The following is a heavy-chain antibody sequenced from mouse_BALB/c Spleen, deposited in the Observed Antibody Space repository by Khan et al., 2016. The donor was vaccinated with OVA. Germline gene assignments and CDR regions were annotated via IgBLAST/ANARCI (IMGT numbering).Heavy chain of an antibody. J-gene: IGHJ4*01. CDR2: IRSGSHST. D-gene: IGHD1-1*02. CDR3: ARSLGGCHAFDY. Sequence: EVELVESGGGLVKPGGSLTLSCSASGYTFSTYAMSWVRQTPEKGIEWVATIRSGSHSTIYQDSVKGRLTISRDKAKNTLDQQMSSLTAEDTAMYCCARSLGGCHAFDYWCPGTSVTVSS. CDR1: GYTFSTYA. V-gene: IGHV5-9-3*01.